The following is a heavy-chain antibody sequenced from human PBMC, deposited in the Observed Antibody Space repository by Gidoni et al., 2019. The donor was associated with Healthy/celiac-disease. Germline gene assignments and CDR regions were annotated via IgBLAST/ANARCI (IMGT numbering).Heavy chain of an antibody. CDR3: AREYYDILTGYYTDYYYGMDV. CDR1: GFTFSSYA. V-gene: IGHV3-30-3*01. Sequence: QVQLVESGGGVVQPGRSLRLSCAASGFTFSSYAMLWVRPAPGKGLELVAVISYDGSNKYYADSVKGRFTISRDNSKNTLYLQMNSLRAEDTAVYYCAREYYDILTGYYTDYYYGMDVWGQGTTVTVSS. D-gene: IGHD3-9*01. J-gene: IGHJ6*02. CDR2: ISYDGSNK.